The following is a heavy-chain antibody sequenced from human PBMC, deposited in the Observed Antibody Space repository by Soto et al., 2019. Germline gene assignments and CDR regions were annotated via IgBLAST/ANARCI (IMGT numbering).Heavy chain of an antibody. CDR3: ARYGYSYGYQYYFDY. D-gene: IGHD5-18*01. Sequence: SQTLSLTCTVSAGSISGSSYYWGWIRQPPGKGLDWIGSLYSSGRTYCNPSLESRVTISVDTSKNQFSLKLSSVTATDTAVYYCARYGYSYGYQYYFDYWGQGALVTVSS. J-gene: IGHJ4*02. CDR2: LYSSGRT. V-gene: IGHV4-39*01. CDR1: AGSISGSSYY.